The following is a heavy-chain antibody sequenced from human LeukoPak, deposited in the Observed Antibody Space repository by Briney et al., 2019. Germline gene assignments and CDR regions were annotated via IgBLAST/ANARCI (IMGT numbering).Heavy chain of an antibody. CDR1: GGTLSSYG. J-gene: IGHJ5*02. CDR2: IIPIVNRA. D-gene: IGHD1-26*01. CDR3: ARLRADAGSGHNWFDP. Sequence: SVKVSCKASGGTLSSYGISWVRQAPGQGLEWMGRIIPIVNRANSAQRFQGRVTITADTSTNTVYMELSSLRSDDTAVYYCARLRADAGSGHNWFDPWGQGTLVTVSS. V-gene: IGHV1-69*04.